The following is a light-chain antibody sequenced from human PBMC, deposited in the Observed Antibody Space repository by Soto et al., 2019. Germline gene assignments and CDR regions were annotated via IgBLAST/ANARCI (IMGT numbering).Light chain of an antibody. CDR2: GAS. J-gene: IGKJ1*01. CDR1: QSVGSN. Sequence: EIVMTHSPATLSVSPGERATLSCRASQSVGSNLAWYQQKPGQAPRLLIYGASSRAYGIPARFSGSGSGAEFTLTISSLQSEDFAVYYCQQCNIWPRTFGQGTKV. V-gene: IGKV3-15*01. CDR3: QQCNIWPRT.